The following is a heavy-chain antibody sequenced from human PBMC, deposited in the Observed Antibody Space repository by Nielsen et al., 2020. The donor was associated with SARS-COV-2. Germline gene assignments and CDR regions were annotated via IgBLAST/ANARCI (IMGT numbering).Heavy chain of an antibody. CDR3: ARVRYSRDAFDI. J-gene: IGHJ3*02. D-gene: IGHD3-16*02. CDR1: GYTFTSYY. V-gene: IGHV1-46*01. Sequence: ASVKVSCKASGYTFTSYYMHWVRQAPGQGLEWMGIINPSGGSTSYAQKFQGRVTITRDTSASTAYMELSSLRSEDTAVYYCARVRYSRDAFDIWGQGTMVTVSS. CDR2: INPSGGST.